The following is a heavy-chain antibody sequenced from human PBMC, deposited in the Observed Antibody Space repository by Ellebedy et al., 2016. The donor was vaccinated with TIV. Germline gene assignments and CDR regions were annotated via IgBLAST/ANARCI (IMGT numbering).Heavy chain of an antibody. CDR3: ARARDYSRGGRYPIYFFDS. Sequence: SVKVSCKASGCTSNNYAINWVRQAPGQGLEWMGGTIPLFSTPNYAQKFQDRVTITADESTSTTYMALSSLRSEDTAVYYCARARDYSRGGRYPIYFFDSWGQGTLVTVSS. CDR1: GCTSNNYA. CDR2: TIPLFSTP. D-gene: IGHD2-15*01. V-gene: IGHV1-69*13. J-gene: IGHJ4*02.